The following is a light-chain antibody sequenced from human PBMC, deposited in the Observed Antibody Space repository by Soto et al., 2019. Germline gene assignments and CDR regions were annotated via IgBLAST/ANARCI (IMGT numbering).Light chain of an antibody. V-gene: IGLV1-44*01. CDR2: SNN. CDR3: SSHGGSNNFYV. CDR1: SSNIGSNT. Sequence: QSVLTQPPSASGTPGQRVTISCSGSSSNIGSNTVNWYQQLPGTAPKLLIYSNNQRPSGVPDRFSGSKSGTSASLAISGLQSEDEADYYCSSHGGSNNFYVFGTGTKVTVL. J-gene: IGLJ1*01.